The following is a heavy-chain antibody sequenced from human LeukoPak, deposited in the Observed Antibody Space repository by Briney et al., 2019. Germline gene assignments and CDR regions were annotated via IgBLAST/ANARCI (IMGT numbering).Heavy chain of an antibody. CDR3: VRLRRNNDRSGYYYYYDY. D-gene: IGHD3-22*01. Sequence: GGSLRLSCGASGFTFSDYSMNWVRQAPGKGLAWVASITSAGGYTYYADSVKGRFTISRDNAQNSLFLQMNSLRAEDTAVYFCVRLRRNNDRSGYYYYYDYWGQGTLVTVSS. V-gene: IGHV3-21*01. J-gene: IGHJ4*02. CDR1: GFTFSDYS. CDR2: ITSAGGYT.